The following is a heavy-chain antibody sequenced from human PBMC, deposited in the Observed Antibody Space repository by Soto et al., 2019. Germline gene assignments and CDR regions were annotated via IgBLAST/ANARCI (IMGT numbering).Heavy chain of an antibody. CDR1: GFTFSSYG. D-gene: IGHD3-3*01. CDR2: ISYDGSNK. CDR3: AKVAGYDFWSGYLIDAFDI. Sequence: GGSLRLSCAASGFTFSSYGMHWVRQAPGKGLEWVAVISYDGSNKYYADSVKGRFTISRDNSKNTLYLQMNSLRAEDTAVYYCAKVAGYDFWSGYLIDAFDIWGQGTMVT. J-gene: IGHJ3*02. V-gene: IGHV3-30*18.